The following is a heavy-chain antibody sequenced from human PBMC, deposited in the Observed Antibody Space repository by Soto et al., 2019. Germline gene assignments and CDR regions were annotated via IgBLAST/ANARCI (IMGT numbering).Heavy chain of an antibody. CDR3: ARHVESTSLPGLGYFAY. CDR2: IYYSGST. V-gene: IGHV4-39*01. CDR1: GGSISSSSYY. D-gene: IGHD2-2*01. Sequence: QLQLQESGPGLVKPSETLSLTCTVSGGSISSSSYYWGWIRQPPGKGLEWIGSIYYSGSTYYNPYIKSRVTTYVDTSKNQFSLKLGSVTAADTAVYYCARHVESTSLPGLGYFAYWGQGTLVTVS. J-gene: IGHJ4*02.